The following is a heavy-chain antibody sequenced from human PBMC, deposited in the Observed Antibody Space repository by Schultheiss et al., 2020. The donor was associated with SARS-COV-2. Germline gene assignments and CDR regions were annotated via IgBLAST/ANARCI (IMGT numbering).Heavy chain of an antibody. CDR3: ARDLRFLEWLQQLKYNWFDP. CDR1: GFTFSSYS. Sequence: GGSLRLSCAASGFTFSSYSMNWVRQAPGKGLEWVSYISSSSSTIYYADSVKGRFTISRDNAKNSLYLQMNSLRDEDTAVYYCARDLRFLEWLQQLKYNWFDPWGQGTLVTVSS. CDR2: ISSSSSTI. V-gene: IGHV3-48*02. J-gene: IGHJ5*02. D-gene: IGHD3-3*01.